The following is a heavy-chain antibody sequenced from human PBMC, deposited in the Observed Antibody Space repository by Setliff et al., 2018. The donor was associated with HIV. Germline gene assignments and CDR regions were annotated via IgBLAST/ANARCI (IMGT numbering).Heavy chain of an antibody. V-gene: IGHV4-39*01. J-gene: IGHJ4*01. CDR1: GGSITNTNYY. CDR2: IYYSGNT. CDR3: ATLRWLRSKHSDY. Sequence: SETLSLTCTVSGGSITNTNYYWGWIRQPPGKGLEWIGAIYYSGNTYYNPSLKSRVTMSVDTSKNQFSLNLRSVTAADTAVYFCATLRWLRSKHSDYWDQGTLVTVSS. D-gene: IGHD5-12*01.